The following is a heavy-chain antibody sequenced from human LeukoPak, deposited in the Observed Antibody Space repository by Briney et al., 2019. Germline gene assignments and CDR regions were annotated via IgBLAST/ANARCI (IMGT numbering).Heavy chain of an antibody. CDR3: ARVRLYGSGTYYSDY. D-gene: IGHD3-10*01. V-gene: IGHV3-53*01. Sequence: TGGSLRLTCAASGFTVSSNYMSWVCQAPGKGLERVAVIYSGGSTYYADSVKGRFTISRDNSKNTLYLQMNSLRDEDTAVYYCARVRLYGSGTYYSDYWGQGTLVTVSS. CDR1: GFTVSSNY. CDR2: IYSGGST. J-gene: IGHJ4*02.